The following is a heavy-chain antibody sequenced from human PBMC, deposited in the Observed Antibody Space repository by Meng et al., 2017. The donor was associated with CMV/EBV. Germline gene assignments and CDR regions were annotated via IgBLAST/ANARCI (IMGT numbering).Heavy chain of an antibody. V-gene: IGHV3-74*01. CDR2: INSDGSST. D-gene: IGHD1-7*01. CDR3: AKDGITGTQYYYYYYGMDV. CDR1: GFTFSSYW. J-gene: IGHJ6*02. Sequence: GGSLRLSCAASGFTFSSYWMHWVRQAPGKGLVWVSRINSDGSSTSYADSVKGRFTISRDNAKNTLYLQMNSLRAEDTAVYYCAKDGITGTQYYYYYYGMDVWGQGTTVTVSS.